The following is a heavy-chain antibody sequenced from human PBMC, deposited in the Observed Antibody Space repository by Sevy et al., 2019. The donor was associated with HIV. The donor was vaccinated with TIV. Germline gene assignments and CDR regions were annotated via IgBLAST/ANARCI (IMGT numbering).Heavy chain of an antibody. D-gene: IGHD6-13*01. CDR3: TRWKAAQSIFDY. CDR1: GFTFGDYC. Sequence: GGSLRLSCTASGFTFGDYCMSWVRQAPGKGLEWVAFLKSDVYGGTVDHAASVRGRFDISRDYSKTIAYLQMNDLKTEDTGVYYCTRWKAAQSIFDYWGQGALVTVSS. J-gene: IGHJ4*02. V-gene: IGHV3-49*04. CDR2: LKSDVYGGTV.